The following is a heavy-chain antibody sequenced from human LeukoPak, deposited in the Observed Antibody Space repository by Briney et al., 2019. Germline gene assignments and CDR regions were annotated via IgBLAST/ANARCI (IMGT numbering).Heavy chain of an antibody. Sequence: PGGSLRLSCAASGFTFSSFGMHWVRHAPGKGLEWVSAINVRGDATFYAESVRGRFTISRDNSKNTLYLQMNSLGAEDTALYYCAKDYRYGSAWGPGTLVVVSS. D-gene: IGHD6-19*01. CDR1: GFTFSSFG. CDR2: INVRGDAT. CDR3: AKDYRYGSA. V-gene: IGHV3-23*01. J-gene: IGHJ5*02.